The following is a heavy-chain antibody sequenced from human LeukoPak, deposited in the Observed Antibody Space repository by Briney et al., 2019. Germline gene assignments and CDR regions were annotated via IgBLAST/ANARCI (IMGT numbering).Heavy chain of an antibody. D-gene: IGHD2-21*02. Sequence: GESLKISCKGSGYSFNTYWIAWVRQMPGKGLEWMGMIFPGESNIRYSPSFQGHVTISADKSTNTAYLQWSSLQASDSAIYYCARQGTAPLDYWGQGTLVTVSS. CDR1: GYSFNTYW. CDR2: IFPGESNI. CDR3: ARQGTAPLDY. J-gene: IGHJ4*02. V-gene: IGHV5-51*01.